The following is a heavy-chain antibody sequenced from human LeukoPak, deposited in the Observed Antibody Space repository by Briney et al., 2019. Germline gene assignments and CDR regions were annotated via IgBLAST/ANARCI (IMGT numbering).Heavy chain of an antibody. CDR2: ISAYNGYT. CDR3: ARDRPVGAAVDAFDI. J-gene: IGHJ3*02. Sequence: ASVKVSCKASGYTFTSYGISWVRQAPGQGLEWMGWISAYNGYTNYAQKLQGRVTMTTDTSTSTAYMELRSLRSDDTAVYYCARDRPVGAAVDAFDIWGQGTMVTVSS. CDR1: GYTFTSYG. D-gene: IGHD1-26*01. V-gene: IGHV1-18*01.